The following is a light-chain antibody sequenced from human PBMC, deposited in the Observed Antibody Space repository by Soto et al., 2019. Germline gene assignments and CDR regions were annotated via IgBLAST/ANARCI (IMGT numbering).Light chain of an antibody. CDR1: SGHSSYA. CDR2: LNSDGTH. J-gene: IGLJ2*01. V-gene: IGLV4-69*01. Sequence: QAVVTQSPSASASLGASVKLTCTLSSGHSSYAIAWHQQQPEKGPRYLMKLNSDGTHNKGAGIPDRFSGSSSGAERYLTISSLQSEDEADYYCQTWGTGVVVFGGGTQLTVL. CDR3: QTWGTGVVV.